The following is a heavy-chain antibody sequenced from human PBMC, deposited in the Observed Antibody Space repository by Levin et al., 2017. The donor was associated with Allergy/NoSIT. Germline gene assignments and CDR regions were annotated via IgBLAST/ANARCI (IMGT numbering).Heavy chain of an antibody. CDR3: AKQTAGTDYYYYGMDV. V-gene: IGHV3-23*01. Sequence: GASVKVSCAASGFIFSSYAMSWVRQAPGKGLEWVSAISGSSGRTYYADSVKGRFTISRDNSKNTLYLQMNSLRAEDTAVYYCAKQTAGTDYYYYGMDVWGQGTTVTVSS. CDR1: GFIFSSYA. D-gene: IGHD6-13*01. CDR2: ISGSSGRT. J-gene: IGHJ6*02.